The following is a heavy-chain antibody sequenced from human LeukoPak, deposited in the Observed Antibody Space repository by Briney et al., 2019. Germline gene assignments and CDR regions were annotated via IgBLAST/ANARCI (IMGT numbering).Heavy chain of an antibody. V-gene: IGHV1-69*05. CDR3: ARGGSGWSIYIFDC. J-gene: IGHJ4*02. D-gene: IGHD6-19*01. CDR2: IIPIFGTA. CDR1: GGTFSSYA. Sequence: ASVKVSCKASGGTFSSYAISWVRRAPGQGLEWMGRIIPIFGTANYAQKFQGRVTITTDESTSTAYMELSSLRSEDTAVYYCARGGSGWSIYIFDCWGQGTLVTVSS.